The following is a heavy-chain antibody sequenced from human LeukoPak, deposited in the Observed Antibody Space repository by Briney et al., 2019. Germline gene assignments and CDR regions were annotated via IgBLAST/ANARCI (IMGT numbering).Heavy chain of an antibody. Sequence: PSETLSLTCTVSGDSINSLDLWSWVRQPPGKGLEWIGEMYLSGTTHSNPSVKSRVTISVDKSKNQFSLKLSSVTAADTAVYYCARGVVVAAPNRARDYYGMDVGAKGTTVIVSS. CDR2: MYLSGTT. D-gene: IGHD2-15*01. CDR3: ARGVVVAAPNRARDYYGMDV. CDR1: GDSINSLDL. J-gene: IGHJ6*04. V-gene: IGHV4-4*02.